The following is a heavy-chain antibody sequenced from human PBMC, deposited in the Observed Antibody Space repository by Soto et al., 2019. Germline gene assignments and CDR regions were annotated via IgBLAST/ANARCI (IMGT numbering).Heavy chain of an antibody. Sequence: ASVKVSCKASGYTFTDYAISWVRQAPGQGFQWVGWISPYSGNTTSAENFFDRVTMITDTSTKTAYLELRSLRSDDTAVYYCARDHGLAWAVRPANYYYAMDVWGQGTTVTVSS. D-gene: IGHD6-6*01. CDR1: GYTFTDYA. V-gene: IGHV1-18*04. CDR3: ARDHGLAWAVRPANYYYAMDV. J-gene: IGHJ6*02. CDR2: ISPYSGNT.